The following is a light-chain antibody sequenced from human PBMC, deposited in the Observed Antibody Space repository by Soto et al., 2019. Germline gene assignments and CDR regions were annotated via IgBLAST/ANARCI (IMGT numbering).Light chain of an antibody. CDR3: QQSYSFSST. CDR1: QSITYR. J-gene: IGKJ4*02. CDR2: DAS. Sequence: DIQMTQSPSSLSSSVGDRVTITCRASQSITYRLAWYQQKPGKAPKLLIYDASSLESGVPSTFSGSGSGTEFTLTITSLQPDDFATYYCQQSYSFSSTFGTGTKVDIK. V-gene: IGKV1-5*01.